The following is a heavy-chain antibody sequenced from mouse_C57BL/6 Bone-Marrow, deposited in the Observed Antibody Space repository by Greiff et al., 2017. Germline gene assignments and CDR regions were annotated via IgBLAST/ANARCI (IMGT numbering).Heavy chain of an antibody. D-gene: IGHD2-4*01. CDR1: GYSITSGYY. CDR2: ISYDGSN. V-gene: IGHV3-6*01. CDR3: ARHDYDDYYYAMDY. Sequence: EVKLQESGPGLVKPSQSLSLTCSVTGYSITSGYYWNWIRQFPGNKLEWMGYISYDGSNNYNPSRKNRISITRDTSKNQFFLKLNSVTTEDTATYYCARHDYDDYYYAMDYWGQGTSVTVSS. J-gene: IGHJ4*01.